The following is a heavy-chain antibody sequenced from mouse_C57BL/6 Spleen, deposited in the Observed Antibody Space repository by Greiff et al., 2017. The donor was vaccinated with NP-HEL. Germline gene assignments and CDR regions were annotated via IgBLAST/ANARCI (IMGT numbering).Heavy chain of an antibody. CDR2: INPSTGGT. CDR1: GYSFTGYY. J-gene: IGHJ3*01. CDR3: ASGAFYYGSSSFAY. D-gene: IGHD1-1*01. V-gene: IGHV1-42*01. Sequence: VQLQQSGPELVKPGASVKISCKASGYSFTGYYMNWVKQSPEKSLEWIGEINPSTGGTTYNQKFKAKATLTVDKSSSTAYMQLKSLTSEDSAVYYCASGAFYYGSSSFAYWGQGTLVTVSA.